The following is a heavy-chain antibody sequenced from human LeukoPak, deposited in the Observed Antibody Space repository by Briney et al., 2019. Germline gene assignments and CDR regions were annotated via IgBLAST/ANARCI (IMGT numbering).Heavy chain of an antibody. D-gene: IGHD3-22*01. Sequence: PGGSLRLSCAASGFTFSSYSMNWVRQAPGKGLEWVSSISSSSSYICYADSVKGRFTISRDNAKNSLYLQMNSLRAEDTAVYYCAREGHYYDSSGYNWGQGTLVTVSS. CDR3: AREGHYYDSSGYN. CDR2: ISSSSSYI. CDR1: GFTFSSYS. J-gene: IGHJ4*02. V-gene: IGHV3-21*01.